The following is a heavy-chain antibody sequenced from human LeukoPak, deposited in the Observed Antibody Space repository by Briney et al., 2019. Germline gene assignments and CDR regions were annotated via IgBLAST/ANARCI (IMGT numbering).Heavy chain of an antibody. J-gene: IGHJ5*01. V-gene: IGHV4-31*03. Sequence: SETLSLTCTVSGGSISSGGHYWSWFRQHPGKGLEWIGYIYDSGSTYYNPSLKSRVAMSVDTSKNQFSLNLSSVTAADTAVYYCARGPTVTTDSWGQEPWSPSPQ. CDR2: IYDSGST. CDR1: GGSISSGGHY. CDR3: ARGPTVTTDS. D-gene: IGHD4-17*01.